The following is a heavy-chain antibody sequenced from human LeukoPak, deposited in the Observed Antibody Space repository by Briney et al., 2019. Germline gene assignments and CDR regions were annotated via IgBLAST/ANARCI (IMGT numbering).Heavy chain of an antibody. D-gene: IGHD5-12*01. CDR1: GYTFTNYT. Sequence: ASVKVSCKASGYTFTNYTLNWVRQAPGQGLEWMGWIDTNTGNPTYAQGFIGRFVFSLDTSVTTAYLQFSSLKAEDTAVYYCARRSGYDHFDCWGQGTLVTVSS. V-gene: IGHV7-4-1*02. CDR3: ARRSGYDHFDC. CDR2: IDTNTGNP. J-gene: IGHJ4*02.